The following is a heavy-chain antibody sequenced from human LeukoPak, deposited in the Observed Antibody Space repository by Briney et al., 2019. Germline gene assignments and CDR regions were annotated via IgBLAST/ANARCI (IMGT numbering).Heavy chain of an antibody. CDR3: ARDITLNWFDP. J-gene: IGHJ5*02. CDR2: FDPEDGET. V-gene: IGHV1-24*01. D-gene: IGHD3-10*01. CDR1: GYTLTELS. Sequence: ASVKVSCKVSGYTLTELSMHWVRQAPGKGLEWMGGFDPEDGETIYAQKFQGRVTMTRNTSISTAYMELSSLRSEDTAVYYCARDITLNWFDPWGQGTLVTVSS.